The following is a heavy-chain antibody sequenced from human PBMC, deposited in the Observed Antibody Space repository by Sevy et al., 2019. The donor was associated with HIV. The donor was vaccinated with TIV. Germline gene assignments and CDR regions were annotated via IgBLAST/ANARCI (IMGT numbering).Heavy chain of an antibody. CDR3: AKNRPPGGSYFSRHGMDV. CDR2: ISNDGSYR. Sequence: GGSLRLSCAASGFTFSTYDIHWVRQAPGKGLEWVAIISNDGSYRYYADSVRGRFSMSRDNSKDTEYLQMCGLSIEDTAVYYCAKNRPPGGSYFSRHGMDVWGRGTTVTVSS. CDR1: GFTFSTYD. J-gene: IGHJ6*02. V-gene: IGHV3-30*18. D-gene: IGHD3-16*01.